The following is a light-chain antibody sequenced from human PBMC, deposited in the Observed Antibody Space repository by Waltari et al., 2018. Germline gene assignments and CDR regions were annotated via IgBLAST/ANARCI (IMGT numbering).Light chain of an antibody. V-gene: IGLV2-14*03. CDR3: SSYTSISTSVV. CDR2: AVY. Sequence: QSALTQPASVSGSPGQSITISCTGTSRDVGGYDFVSWYQQYPGKAPKLVIYAVYYRPSGVSERFSASKSGNTASLTISGLQTEDEADYYCSSYTSISTSVVFGGGTKLTVL. CDR1: SRDVGGYDF. J-gene: IGLJ2*01.